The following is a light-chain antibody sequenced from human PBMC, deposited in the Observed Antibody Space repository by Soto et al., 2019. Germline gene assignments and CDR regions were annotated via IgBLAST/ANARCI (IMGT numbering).Light chain of an antibody. J-gene: IGKJ1*01. CDR2: GAS. Sequence: EIVMTQSPATLSLSPGERATLSCRASQSVSSSYVAWYQQKPGQAPRLLIYGASRRATGIPDRISGGGSGTGLLLTISSLQPEDFAVYYCQQYGSSPPWTFGQGTKVEI. V-gene: IGKV3-20*01. CDR1: QSVSSSY. CDR3: QQYGSSPPWT.